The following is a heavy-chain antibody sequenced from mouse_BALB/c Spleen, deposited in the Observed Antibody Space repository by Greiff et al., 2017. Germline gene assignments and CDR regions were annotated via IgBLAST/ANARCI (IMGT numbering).Heavy chain of an antibody. J-gene: IGHJ4*01. D-gene: IGHD3-1*01. CDR2: ISSGSSTI. CDR3: ARPGPYYAMDY. V-gene: IGHV5-17*02. CDR1: GFTFSSFG. Sequence: EVQLVESGGGLVQPGGSRKLSCAASGFTFSSFGMHWVRQAPEKGLEWVAYISSGSSTIYYADTVKGRFTISRDNPKNTLFLQMTSLRSEDTAMYYCARPGPYYAMDYWGQGTSVTVSS.